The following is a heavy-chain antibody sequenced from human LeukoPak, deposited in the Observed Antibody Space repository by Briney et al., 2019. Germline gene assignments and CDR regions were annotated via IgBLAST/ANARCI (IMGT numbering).Heavy chain of an antibody. Sequence: SSETLSLTCTVSGGSISSYYWSWIRQPAGKGLEWIGRIYTSGSTNYNPSLKSRVTMSVDTSKNQFSLKLSSVTAADTAVYYCARDEPWHPYPDAFDIWGQGTMVTVSS. D-gene: IGHD6-19*01. V-gene: IGHV4-4*07. CDR3: ARDEPWHPYPDAFDI. J-gene: IGHJ3*02. CDR2: IYTSGST. CDR1: GGSISSYY.